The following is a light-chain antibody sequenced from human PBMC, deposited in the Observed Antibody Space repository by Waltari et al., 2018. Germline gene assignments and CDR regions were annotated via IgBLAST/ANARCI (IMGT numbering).Light chain of an antibody. CDR2: GTS. CDR3: LQYGGSPPYT. J-gene: IGKJ2*01. CDR1: QGVAYNY. V-gene: IGKV3-20*01. Sequence: ELVLTQSPGPLSLSPGERVPLSCKASQGVAYNYVAWYQHKSGQAPRLLISGTSNRATGIPERFSGSGSVTDFTLTISRLEPEDSAVYYCLQYGGSPPYTFGPGTRLEI.